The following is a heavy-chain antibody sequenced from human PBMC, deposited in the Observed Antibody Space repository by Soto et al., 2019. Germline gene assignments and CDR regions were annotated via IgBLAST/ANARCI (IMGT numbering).Heavy chain of an antibody. Sequence: QVQLVQSGAEVKKPGASVKVSCKASGYTFTSYDINWVRQATGQGLEWMGWMNPNSGNTGYAQKFQGRVTMTSNTSISTAYMELSSLSVEDTAGYYCAGDWCLYSGSSYYLGQGTLVTVSS. CDR2: MNPNSGNT. V-gene: IGHV1-8*01. CDR1: GYTFTSYD. CDR3: AGDWCLYSGSSYY. J-gene: IGHJ4*02. D-gene: IGHD6-6*01.